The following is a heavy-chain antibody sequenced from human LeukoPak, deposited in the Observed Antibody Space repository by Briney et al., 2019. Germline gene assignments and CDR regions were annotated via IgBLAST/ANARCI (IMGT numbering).Heavy chain of an antibody. CDR1: GGSISSYH. CDR2: IYYFGST. V-gene: IGHV4-59*01. D-gene: IGHD6-13*01. Sequence: SETLSLTCTVSGGSISSYHWSWIRQPPGKGLEWLGHIYYFGSTNYNPSLKNRVTMSVDTSKSQFSLKPTSLTAADTAVYYCARAGSSWSYDYWDQGTLVTVSS. CDR3: ARAGSSWSYDY. J-gene: IGHJ4*02.